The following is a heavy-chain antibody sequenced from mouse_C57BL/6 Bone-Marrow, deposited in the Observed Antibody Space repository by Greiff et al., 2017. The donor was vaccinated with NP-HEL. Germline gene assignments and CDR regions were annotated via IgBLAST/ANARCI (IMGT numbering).Heavy chain of an antibody. CDR1: GYTFTSYW. Sequence: VQLQQSGAELVKPGASVKLSCKASGYTFTSYWMHWVKQRPGQGLEWIGMIHPNSGSTNYNEKFKSKATLTVDKSSSTAYMQLSSLTSEDSAVYYCARRITTVNFDYWGQGTTLTVSS. D-gene: IGHD1-1*01. CDR2: IHPNSGST. V-gene: IGHV1-64*01. J-gene: IGHJ2*01. CDR3: ARRITTVNFDY.